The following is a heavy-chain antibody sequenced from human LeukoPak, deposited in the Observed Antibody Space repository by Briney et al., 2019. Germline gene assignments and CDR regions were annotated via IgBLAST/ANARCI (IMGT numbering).Heavy chain of an antibody. Sequence: GASVTVSCKAFGYTFTGYWMHGVRQAPGQGPEWMGVISPSGGSTIYAQKFKGRVTLTRDMYTSTDYLELSSLRSEDTAVYYCARDNSVRDEAWWFNPWGQGTLVTVSS. J-gene: IGHJ5*02. V-gene: IGHV1-46*01. CDR1: GYTFTGYW. CDR3: ARDNSVRDEAWWFNP. D-gene: IGHD5-24*01. CDR2: ISPSGGST.